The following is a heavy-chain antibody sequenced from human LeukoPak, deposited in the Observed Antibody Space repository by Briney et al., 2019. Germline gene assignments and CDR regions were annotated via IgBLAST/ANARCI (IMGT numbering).Heavy chain of an antibody. V-gene: IGHV3-21*01. CDR3: ARGVLTGDPDY. Sequence: GGSLRLSCAASGFTFSSYSMNWVRQAPGKGLEWVSSISSSSYIYYADSVKGRFTISRDNAKNSLYLQMNSLRAEDTAVYYCARGVLTGDPDYWGQGTLVTVSS. D-gene: IGHD7-27*01. CDR1: GFTFSSYS. J-gene: IGHJ4*02. CDR2: ISSSSYI.